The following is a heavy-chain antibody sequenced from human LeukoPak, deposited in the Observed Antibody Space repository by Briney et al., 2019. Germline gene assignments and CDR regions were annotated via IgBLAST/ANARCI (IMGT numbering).Heavy chain of an antibody. V-gene: IGHV1-2*02. Sequence: ASVKVSCKASGYTFTGYYMHWVRQAPGQGLERMGWINPNSGGTNYAQKFQGRVTMTRDTSISTAYMELSRLRSDDTAVYYCARELVRGVIITYNYYYGMDVWGQGTTVTVSS. J-gene: IGHJ6*02. CDR1: GYTFTGYY. D-gene: IGHD3-10*01. CDR3: ARELVRGVIITYNYYYGMDV. CDR2: INPNSGGT.